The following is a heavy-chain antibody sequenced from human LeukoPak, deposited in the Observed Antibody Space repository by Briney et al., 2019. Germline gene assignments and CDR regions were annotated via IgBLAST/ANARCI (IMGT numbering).Heavy chain of an antibody. V-gene: IGHV4-39*07. J-gene: IGHJ4*02. CDR2: IYYTGST. D-gene: IGHD3-22*01. Sequence: PPETLSLTCTVSGGSISSRSYYWGWIRQPPGKGLEWIGSIYYTGSTYYNPSLKSRVTISVDKSKNQFSLKLSSVTAADTAVYYCARADYYDSSGYSYWGQGTLVTVSS. CDR3: ARADYYDSSGYSY. CDR1: GGSISSRSYY.